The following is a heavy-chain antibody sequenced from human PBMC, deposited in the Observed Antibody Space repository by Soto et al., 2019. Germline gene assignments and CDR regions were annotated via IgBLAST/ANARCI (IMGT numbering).Heavy chain of an antibody. CDR3: ARVLQPTYGSGWRSLYWSCDL. V-gene: IGHV1-69*06. Sequence: QVQLVQSGAEVKKPGSSVKVSCKASGGTFNSYALTWVRQAHGHGLEWMGGIIPIFRSTNYAQKFQGRVKINANRSTSTAYMELSRLSSDYTAVYYRARVLQPTYGSGWRSLYWSCDLWGRGTMVTV. CDR1: GGTFNSYA. CDR2: IIPIFRST. D-gene: IGHD6-19*01. J-gene: IGHJ2*01.